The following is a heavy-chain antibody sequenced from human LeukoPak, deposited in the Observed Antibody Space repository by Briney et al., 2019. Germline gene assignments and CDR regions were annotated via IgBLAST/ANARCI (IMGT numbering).Heavy chain of an antibody. CDR2: IKQDGSEK. J-gene: IGHJ4*02. CDR1: GXTFSNFW. V-gene: IGHV3-7*05. Sequence: GGSLRLACAASGXTFSNFWMSWVRQTPGKGLEWVANIKQDGSEKYYVDSVKGRFTISRDNAKNSLYLQLNSLRAEDTAVYYCATGRARYRGQGILVTVSS. D-gene: IGHD2-15*01. CDR3: ATGRARY.